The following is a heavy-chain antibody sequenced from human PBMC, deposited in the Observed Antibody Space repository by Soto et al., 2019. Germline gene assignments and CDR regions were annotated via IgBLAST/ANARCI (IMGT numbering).Heavy chain of an antibody. V-gene: IGHV1-8*01. CDR3: ARGGKGRAVAGTNWFDP. D-gene: IGHD6-19*01. J-gene: IGHJ5*02. CDR2: MNPNRGNK. Sequence: QVQLVQSGAEVKKPGASVKVSCKAYGYTFTRYDINWERQATGQGIQWMGWMNPNRGNKGNAQNFQGRVTMIRNTCISTAYMELRSLRSEDPAVYYCARGGKGRAVAGTNWFDPWGHGTLVTVSS. CDR1: GYTFTRYD.